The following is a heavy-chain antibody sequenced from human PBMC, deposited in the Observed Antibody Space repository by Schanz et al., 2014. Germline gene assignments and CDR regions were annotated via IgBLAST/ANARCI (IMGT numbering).Heavy chain of an antibody. CDR3: ARPALWFGDNCFDP. V-gene: IGHV3-74*01. D-gene: IGHD3-10*01. J-gene: IGHJ5*02. CDR2: ISGGGGTT. CDR1: GFTFSPYW. Sequence: EVQLVESGGGLVQPGGSLRLSCGSSGFTFSPYWMHWVRQAPGKGLVWVSAISGGGGTTYYADSVKGRFTISRDNAKNTLYLQMNSLRAEDTAVYYCARPALWFGDNCFDPWGQGTLXTVSS.